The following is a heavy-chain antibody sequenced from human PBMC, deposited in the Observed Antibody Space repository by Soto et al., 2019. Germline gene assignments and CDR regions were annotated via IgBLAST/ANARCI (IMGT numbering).Heavy chain of an antibody. CDR1: GFVFNMYW. Sequence: GGSLRLSCAACGFVFNMYWMHWVRQVPGEGPEWVTRINDDGTRTDYADSAKGRFTISRDNAKDILYLQMNALRVDDTAVHYCIRGPRTSSVGTGAFWGQGTLVTVSS. J-gene: IGHJ4*02. CDR2: INDDGTRT. D-gene: IGHD2-2*01. CDR3: IRGPRTSSVGTGAF. V-gene: IGHV3-74*01.